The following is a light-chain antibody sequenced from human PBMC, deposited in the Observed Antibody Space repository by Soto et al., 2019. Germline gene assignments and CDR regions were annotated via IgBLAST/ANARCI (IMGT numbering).Light chain of an antibody. J-gene: IGLJ1*01. CDR3: CSYAGSYTFYV. CDR2: DVS. CDR1: SSDVGGYNY. V-gene: IGLV2-11*01. Sequence: QSVLTQPRSVSGSRGQSVTISCTGTSSDVGGYNYVSWYQQHPGKAPKLMIYDVSKRPSGVPDRFSGSKSGNTASLTISGLQAEDEADYYCCSYAGSYTFYVFGTGTKLTVL.